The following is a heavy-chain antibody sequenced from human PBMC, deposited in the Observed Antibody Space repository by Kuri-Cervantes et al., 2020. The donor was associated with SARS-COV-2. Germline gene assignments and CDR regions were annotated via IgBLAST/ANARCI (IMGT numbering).Heavy chain of an antibody. CDR3: ARLEATNYFDY. D-gene: IGHD1-26*01. CDR2: ISYDGSNK. V-gene: IGHV3-30-3*01. Sequence: GGSLRLSCAASGFTFGSYAMHWVRQAPGKGLEWVAVISYDGSNKYYADSVKGRFTISRDNSKNTLYLQMNSLRAEDTAVYYCARLEATNYFDYWGQGTLVTVSS. CDR1: GFTFGSYA. J-gene: IGHJ4*02.